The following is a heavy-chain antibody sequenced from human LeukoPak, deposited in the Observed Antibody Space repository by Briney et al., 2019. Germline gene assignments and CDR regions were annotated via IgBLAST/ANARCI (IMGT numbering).Heavy chain of an antibody. J-gene: IGHJ3*02. D-gene: IGHD3-9*01. CDR2: ISSSSSYI. CDR3: EGQPNYDILTGTDAFDI. CDR1: GFTFSSYS. V-gene: IGHV3-21*04. Sequence: PGGSLRLSCAASGFTFSSYSMNWVRQAPGKGLEWVSSISSSSSYIYYADSVKGRFTISRDNAKNSLYLQMNSLRAEDTAVYYCEGQPNYDILTGTDAFDIWGQGTMVTVSS.